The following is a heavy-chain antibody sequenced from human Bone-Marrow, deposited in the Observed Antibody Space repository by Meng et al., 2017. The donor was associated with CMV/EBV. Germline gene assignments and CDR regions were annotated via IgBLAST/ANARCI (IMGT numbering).Heavy chain of an antibody. CDR1: GFTFSSDG. CDR2: ISSSSSSV. V-gene: IGHV3-48*04. D-gene: IGHD3-3*01. J-gene: IGHJ6*02. Sequence: GESLKISCAASGFTFSSDGMNWVRQAPGKGLEWISSISSSSSSVYYADSVKGRFTISRDNAKNSLHLQMNSLRAEDTAVYYCARGSSSWSGYFWRDYGMDVWGQGTTVTVYS. CDR3: ARGSSSWSGYFWRDYGMDV.